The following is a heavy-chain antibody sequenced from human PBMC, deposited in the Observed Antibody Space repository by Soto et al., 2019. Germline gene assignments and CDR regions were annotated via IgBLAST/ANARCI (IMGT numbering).Heavy chain of an antibody. Sequence: ASVKVSCKASGGTFSSYAISWVRQAPGQGLEWMGGIIPIFGTANYAQKFQGRVTITADESTSTAYMELSSLRSEDTAVYYCARGKSVGDFWSGYFDYWGQGTLVTVSS. D-gene: IGHD3-3*01. CDR3: ARGKSVGDFWSGYFDY. CDR1: GGTFSSYA. J-gene: IGHJ4*02. V-gene: IGHV1-69*13. CDR2: IIPIFGTA.